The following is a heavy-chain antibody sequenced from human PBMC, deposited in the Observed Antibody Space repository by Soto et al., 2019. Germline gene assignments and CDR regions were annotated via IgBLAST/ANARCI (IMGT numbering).Heavy chain of an antibody. CDR3: TRGGDAYKNGP. V-gene: IGHV4-61*01. D-gene: IGHD2-21*01. CDR2: IHYIGST. Sequence: QVQLQESGPGLVKPSETLSLTCTVPGGSVNIGTYDWSWIRQPPGKGLEGIGFIHYIGSTNYNPSLKSRLTRSVDTSKNQFSLKLTSVNAADTAVYYCTRGGDAYKNGPWGQGTLVTGSS. J-gene: IGHJ5*02. CDR1: GGSVNIGTYD.